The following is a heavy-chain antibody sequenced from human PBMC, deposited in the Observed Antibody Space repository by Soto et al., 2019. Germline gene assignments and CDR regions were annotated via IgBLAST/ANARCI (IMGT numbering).Heavy chain of an antibody. Sequence: PGGSLRLSCAASGFTFSSYIMNWVRQAPGKGLEWVSSISSSSSYIYYADSVRGRFTISRDNAKNSLYLQMNSLGAEDTAVYYCARDKITGLFDYWGQGTLVTVSS. D-gene: IGHD2-8*02. CDR1: GFTFSSYI. J-gene: IGHJ4*02. CDR3: ARDKITGLFDY. CDR2: ISSSSSYI. V-gene: IGHV3-21*01.